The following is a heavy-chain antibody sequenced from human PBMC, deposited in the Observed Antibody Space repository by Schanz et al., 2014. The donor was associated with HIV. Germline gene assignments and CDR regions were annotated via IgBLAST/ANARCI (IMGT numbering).Heavy chain of an antibody. D-gene: IGHD1-26*01. Sequence: QVQLVQSGAEVKKPGASVKVSCKASGYTFSNYDINWVRQATGQGLEWMGWMNPNSGNTGYAQKFQGRVTMTRNTSISTAYMELSSLTSEDTAVYYCARASYSGTYYTWFDPWGQGTLVTVSS. CDR2: MNPNSGNT. J-gene: IGHJ5*02. V-gene: IGHV1-8*01. CDR3: ARASYSGTYYTWFDP. CDR1: GYTFSNYD.